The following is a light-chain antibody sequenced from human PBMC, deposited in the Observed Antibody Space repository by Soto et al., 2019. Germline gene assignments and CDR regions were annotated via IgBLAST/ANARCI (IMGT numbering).Light chain of an antibody. V-gene: IGLV2-14*01. CDR3: SSYTSSSTLYV. Sequence: QSVLTQPASVSGSPGQSITISCTGTSSDVGGYNYVSWYQQHPGKAPKLIIYGVSNRPSGVSNRFSGSKSGNTASLTISGLQAEDEADYYCSSYTSSSTLYVFGTGTKLTVL. J-gene: IGLJ1*01. CDR2: GVS. CDR1: SSDVGGYNY.